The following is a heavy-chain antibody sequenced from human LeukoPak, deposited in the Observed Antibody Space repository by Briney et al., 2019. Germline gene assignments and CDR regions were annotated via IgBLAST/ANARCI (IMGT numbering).Heavy chain of an antibody. CDR1: GFTFSSYA. D-gene: IGHD1-26*01. J-gene: IGHJ4*02. CDR3: ARDTYDTIVGATKNFDY. Sequence: PGRSLRLSCAASGFTFSSYAMHWVRQAPGKGLEWVAVISYDGSNKYYADSVKGRFTISRDNSKNTLYLQMNSLRAEDTAVYYCARDTYDTIVGATKNFDYWGQGTLVTVSS. V-gene: IGHV3-30*04. CDR2: ISYDGSNK.